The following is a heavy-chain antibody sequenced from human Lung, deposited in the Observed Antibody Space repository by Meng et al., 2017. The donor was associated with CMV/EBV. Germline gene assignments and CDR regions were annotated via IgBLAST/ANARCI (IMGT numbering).Heavy chain of an antibody. CDR2: IYYTGST. Sequence: VQLPAAGPGLVKPSQTLSVAYTVSGVSIGSGGYYGNWIRQHPGKGLEWIGYIYYTGSTFYNPSLKSRVTISVDTSKNQFSLKLIPATAADTAVYYCARDAGRDGYATPKFDYWGQGTLVTVSS. V-gene: IGHV4-31*03. CDR3: ARDAGRDGYATPKFDY. D-gene: IGHD5-24*01. CDR1: GVSIGSGGYY. J-gene: IGHJ4*02.